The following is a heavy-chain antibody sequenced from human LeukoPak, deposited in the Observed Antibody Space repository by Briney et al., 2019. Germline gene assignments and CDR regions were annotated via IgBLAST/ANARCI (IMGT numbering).Heavy chain of an antibody. D-gene: IGHD4-23*01. CDR2: IIPIFGIA. J-gene: IGHJ3*02. Sequence: ASVKVSCKASGGIFSSYAISWVRQAPGQGLEWMGRIIPIFGIANYAQKFQGSVTITADNSTSTAYMELSSLRSEDTAVYYCARVNGGKLESFDIWGQGTMLTVSS. CDR3: ARVNGGKLESFDI. V-gene: IGHV1-69*04. CDR1: GGIFSSYA.